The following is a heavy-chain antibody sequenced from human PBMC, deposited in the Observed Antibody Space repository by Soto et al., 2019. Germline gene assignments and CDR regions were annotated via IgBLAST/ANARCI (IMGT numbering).Heavy chain of an antibody. CDR1: GYTFTSYG. V-gene: IGHV1-18*01. CDR3: ARRHYDSSGYCYGFDY. CDR2: ISAYNGNT. J-gene: IGHJ4*02. D-gene: IGHD3-22*01. Sequence: ASVKVSCKASGYTFTSYGISWVRQAPGQGLEWMGWISAYNGNTNYAQKLQGRVTMTTDTSTSTAYMELRSPRPDDTAVYYCARRHYDSSGYCYGFDYWGQGTLVTVSS.